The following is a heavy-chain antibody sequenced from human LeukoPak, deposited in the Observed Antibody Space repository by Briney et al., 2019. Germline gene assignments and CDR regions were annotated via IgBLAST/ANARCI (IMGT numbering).Heavy chain of an antibody. J-gene: IGHJ4*02. CDR1: GFTFTNAW. CDR3: TTVAVWGSYRPSG. Sequence: GGSLRLSCAASGFTFTNAWMSWVRQVPGKGLEWVGRIKSKTDGGTTDYAAPVKGRFTISRDDSKNTLYLQMNSLKTEDTAVYYCTTVAVWGSYRPSGWGQGTLVTVSS. CDR2: IKSKTDGGTT. D-gene: IGHD3-16*02. V-gene: IGHV3-15*01.